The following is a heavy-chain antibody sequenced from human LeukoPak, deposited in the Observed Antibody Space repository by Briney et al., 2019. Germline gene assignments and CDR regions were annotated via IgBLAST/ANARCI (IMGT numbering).Heavy chain of an antibody. J-gene: IGHJ5*02. D-gene: IGHD2-2*01. V-gene: IGHV1-46*01. CDR3: AREAFDDIVVVPAAYNWFDP. CDR2: INPSGGST. CDR1: RYTFTSYY. Sequence: GASVKVSCKASRYTFTSYYMHWVRQAPGQGLEWMGIINPSGGSTSYAQKFQGRVTMTRDMSTSTVYMELSSLRSEDTAVYYCAREAFDDIVVVPAAYNWFDPWGQGTLVTVSS.